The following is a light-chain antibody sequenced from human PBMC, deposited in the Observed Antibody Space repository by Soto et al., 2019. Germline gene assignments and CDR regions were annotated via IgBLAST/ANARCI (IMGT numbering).Light chain of an antibody. CDR3: SSYTTSATLL. Sequence: QSALTQPASVSGSPGQSIAISCTGTTSDVGAYNYVSWYQRHPGKAPKLITYEVNSRPSGVSDRFSGSKSGNTASLTISGLQAEDEADYYCSSYTTSATLLFGGGTKVTVL. J-gene: IGLJ2*01. V-gene: IGLV2-14*01. CDR2: EVN. CDR1: TSDVGAYNY.